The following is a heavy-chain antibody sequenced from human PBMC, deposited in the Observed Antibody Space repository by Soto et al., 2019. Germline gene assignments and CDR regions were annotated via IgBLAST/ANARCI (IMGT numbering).Heavy chain of an antibody. CDR1: GGSISSYY. V-gene: IGHV4-59*08. D-gene: IGHD2-15*01. CDR2: IYYSGST. J-gene: IGHJ5*02. CDR3: ARHSILHPQGGWFDP. Sequence: SETLSLTCTVSGGSISSYYWSWIRQPPGKGLEWIGYIYYSGSTNYNPSLKSRVTISVDTSKNQFSLKLSSVTAADTAVYYCARHSILHPQGGWFDPWGQGTLVTVSS.